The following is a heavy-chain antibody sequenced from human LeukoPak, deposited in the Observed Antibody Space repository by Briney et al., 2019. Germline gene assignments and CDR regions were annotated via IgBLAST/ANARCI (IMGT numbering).Heavy chain of an antibody. CDR1: GYTFTSYA. CDR2: INTNTGNP. Sequence: ASVKVSCKASGYTFTSYAMNWVRQAPGQGLEWMGWINTNTGNPTYAQGFTGRFVFSLDTSVSTAYLQISSLKAEDTAVYYCAIGSSSWYTSYYYYMDVWGKGTTVTVSS. J-gene: IGHJ6*03. CDR3: AIGSSSWYTSYYYYMDV. V-gene: IGHV7-4-1*02. D-gene: IGHD6-13*01.